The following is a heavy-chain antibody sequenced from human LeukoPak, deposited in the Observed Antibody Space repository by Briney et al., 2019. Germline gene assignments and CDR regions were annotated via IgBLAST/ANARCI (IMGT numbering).Heavy chain of an antibody. Sequence: PGGSLRLSCAASGFTFSSYSMNWVRQAPGKGLEWVSSISSSTSYIYYADSVKGRFTISRDNAKNSLYLQMNSLRAEDTAVYCCVRGGYSSTWYWGDIFDYWGQGSLVTASS. CDR3: VRGGYSSTWYWGDIFDY. V-gene: IGHV3-21*01. CDR1: GFTFSSYS. D-gene: IGHD6-13*01. J-gene: IGHJ4*02. CDR2: ISSSTSYI.